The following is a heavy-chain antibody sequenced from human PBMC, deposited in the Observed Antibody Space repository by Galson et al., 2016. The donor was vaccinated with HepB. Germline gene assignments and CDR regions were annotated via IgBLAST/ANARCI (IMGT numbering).Heavy chain of an antibody. D-gene: IGHD2-2*01. V-gene: IGHV4-30-2*01. CDR3: ARVSRGFCSNTSCRNYFDP. J-gene: IGHJ5*02. Sequence: TLSLTCAVSGGSISSGAYSWSWIRQPPGKGLEWIGHIYHSGSTYYNPTLKSRVPISVDRSKKQFSLKLSTVNAADTAVYDCARVSRGFCSNTSCRNYFDPWGQGALVTVSS. CDR1: GGSISSGAYS. CDR2: IYHSGST.